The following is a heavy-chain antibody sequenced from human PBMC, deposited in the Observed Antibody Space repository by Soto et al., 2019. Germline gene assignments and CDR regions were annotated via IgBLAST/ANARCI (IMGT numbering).Heavy chain of an antibody. V-gene: IGHV3-30*18. CDR3: AKDKGRTAIDY. Sequence: QVQLMESGGGVVQPGRSLRLSCAASGLTFSAAGMHWVRQAPGKGLEWVAFIANDGRSESYADSVKGRFTISRDNSQNRLYPQMNGLRAEDTDVYYCAKDKGRTAIDYWGLRTLVSVSS. CDR2: IANDGRSE. J-gene: IGHJ4*02. CDR1: GLTFSAAG.